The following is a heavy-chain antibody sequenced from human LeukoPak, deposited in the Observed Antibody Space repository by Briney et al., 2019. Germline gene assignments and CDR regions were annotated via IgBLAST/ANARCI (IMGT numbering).Heavy chain of an antibody. J-gene: IGHJ4*02. CDR3: ARGLWLAAAWAY. CDR1: GGSISSYY. D-gene: IGHD6-13*01. Sequence: SETLSLTCTVSGGSISSYYWSWIRQPPGKGLEWIGEINHSGSTNYNPSLKSRVTISVDTSKNQFSLKLSSVTAADTAVYYCARGLWLAAAWAYWGQGTLVTVSS. V-gene: IGHV4-34*01. CDR2: INHSGST.